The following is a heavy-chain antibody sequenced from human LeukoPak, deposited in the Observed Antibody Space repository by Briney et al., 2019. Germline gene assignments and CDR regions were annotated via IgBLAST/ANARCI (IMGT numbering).Heavy chain of an antibody. Sequence: GGSLRLSCAASGFTFSSYAMSWVRQAPGKGLEWVSAISGSGGSTYYADSVKGRFTISRDNSKNTLYLQMNSLRADDTAVYYCAHSRGAVAGAPEYWGQGTLVTVSS. CDR2: ISGSGGST. CDR3: AHSRGAVAGAPEY. CDR1: GFTFSSYA. J-gene: IGHJ4*02. D-gene: IGHD6-19*01. V-gene: IGHV3-23*01.